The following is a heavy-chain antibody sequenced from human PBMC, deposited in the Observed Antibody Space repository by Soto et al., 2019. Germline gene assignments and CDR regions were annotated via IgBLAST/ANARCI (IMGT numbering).Heavy chain of an antibody. D-gene: IGHD2-15*01. CDR2: ISSSGGTI. Sequence: EVQLVESGGGLVQPGGSVRLSCAASGFTFSTYSMNWVRQAPGKGLEWVSFISSSGGTIYYADSVKGRFTISRDNAKNSLYLQMNSLSDEDTAVYYWARLSVRYWSGGSCSQLDYWGQGTLVTVSS. CDR1: GFTFSTYS. V-gene: IGHV3-48*02. CDR3: ARLSVRYWSGGSCSQLDY. J-gene: IGHJ4*02.